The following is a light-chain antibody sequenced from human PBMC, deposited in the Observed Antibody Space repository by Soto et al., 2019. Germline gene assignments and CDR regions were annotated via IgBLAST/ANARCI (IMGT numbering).Light chain of an antibody. J-gene: IGKJ1*01. Sequence: DIPMTQSPSPLSASVGDRVYITCRTSQSISSYLNWYQAKPGKAPKLLIYESSTLESGVPSRFSGSGSGTDFTLTISSLQPEDAAVYYCQQYGSSPEWTFGQGTKVEVK. V-gene: IGKV1-39*01. CDR2: ESS. CDR1: QSISSY. CDR3: QQYGSSPEWT.